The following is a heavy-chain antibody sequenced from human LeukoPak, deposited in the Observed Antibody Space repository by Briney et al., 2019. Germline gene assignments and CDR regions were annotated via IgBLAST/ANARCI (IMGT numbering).Heavy chain of an antibody. Sequence: WESLSLTCAVFGRSLSGYYWSWIRPPPGKGRESIGEINQSGTTNYNPSLTSRVTISVDTSKYQFSLKLSSVTAADTAVYYCERRASRANWFDPWGQGTLVTVSS. J-gene: IGHJ5*02. V-gene: IGHV4-34*01. CDR2: INQSGTT. CDR3: ERRASRANWFDP. CDR1: GRSLSGYY.